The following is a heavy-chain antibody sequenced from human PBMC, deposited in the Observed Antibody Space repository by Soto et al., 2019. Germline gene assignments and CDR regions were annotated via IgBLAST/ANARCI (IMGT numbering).Heavy chain of an antibody. J-gene: IGHJ6*02. CDR3: AREEEQWLVRGYGMDV. CDR2: IIPIFGTA. V-gene: IGHV1-69*01. CDR1: GGTFSSYA. Sequence: VKVSCKASGGTFSSYAISWVRQAPGQGLEWMGGIIPIFGTANYAQKFQGRVTITADESTSTAYMELSSLRSEDTAVYYCAREEEQWLVRGYGMDVWGQGTTVTVSS. D-gene: IGHD6-19*01.